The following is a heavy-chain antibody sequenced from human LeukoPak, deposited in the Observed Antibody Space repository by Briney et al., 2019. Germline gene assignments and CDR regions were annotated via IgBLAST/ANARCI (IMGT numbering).Heavy chain of an antibody. CDR1: GASISSGDKY. CDR2: IYYSGST. CDR3: ARDVPVAY. D-gene: IGHD6-19*01. V-gene: IGHV4-61*08. J-gene: IGHJ4*02. Sequence: PSETLSLTCTVSGASISSGDKYWSWIRQSPGKGLECIDYIYYSGSTNYNPSLKSRVTISVDTSKNQFSLKLSSVTAADTAVYYCARDVPVAYWGQGTLVTVSS.